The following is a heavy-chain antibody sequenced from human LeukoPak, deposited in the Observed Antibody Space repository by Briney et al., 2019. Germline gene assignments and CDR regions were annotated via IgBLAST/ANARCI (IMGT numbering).Heavy chain of an antibody. CDR2: ISAYNGNT. CDR1: GYTFTSYG. Sequence: EASVTVSCKASGYTFTSYGISWVRQAPGQGLEWMGWISAYNGNTNYAQKLQGRVTMTTDTSTSTAYMELRSLRSDDTAVYYCARDSHYYDSGGQFDYWGQGTLVTVSS. CDR3: ARDSHYYDSGGQFDY. V-gene: IGHV1-18*01. D-gene: IGHD3-22*01. J-gene: IGHJ4*02.